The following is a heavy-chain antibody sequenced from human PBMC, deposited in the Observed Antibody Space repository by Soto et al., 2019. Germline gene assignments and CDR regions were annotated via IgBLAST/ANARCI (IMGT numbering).Heavy chain of an antibody. D-gene: IGHD4-17*01. CDR2: VSATGAAT. CDR3: AKDYGGNPNRDAFDI. CDR1: GFTFSMYV. Sequence: EVQLLESGGGFVQPGGSLRLSCAASGFTFSMYVMNWVRQAPGKGLEWVSGVSATGAATYYADSVKGRFTISRDNSKNTLYLQINSLRVEDTALYYCAKDYGGNPNRDAFDIWGQGTMVTVSS. V-gene: IGHV3-23*01. J-gene: IGHJ3*02.